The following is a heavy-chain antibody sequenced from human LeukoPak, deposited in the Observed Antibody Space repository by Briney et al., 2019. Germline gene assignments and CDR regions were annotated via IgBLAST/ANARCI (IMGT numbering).Heavy chain of an antibody. V-gene: IGHV4-34*01. Sequence: PSETLSLTCAVYGGSFSGYYWSWIRQPPGQGLEWIGEINHSGSTNYNPSLKSRVTISVDTSKNQFSLKLSSVTAADTAVYYCARGIPSTWYSSGWIREWGQGTLVTVSS. J-gene: IGHJ4*02. D-gene: IGHD6-19*01. CDR3: ARGIPSTWYSSGWIRE. CDR2: INHSGST. CDR1: GGSFSGYY.